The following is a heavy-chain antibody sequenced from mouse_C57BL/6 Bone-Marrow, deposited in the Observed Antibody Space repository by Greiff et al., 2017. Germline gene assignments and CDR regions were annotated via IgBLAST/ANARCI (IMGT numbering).Heavy chain of an antibody. J-gene: IGHJ2*01. CDR2: IYPRSGNT. CDR1: GSTFTSYG. Sequence: QVQLQQSGAELARPGASVKLSCKASGSTFTSYGISWVKQRTGQGLEWIGEIYPRSGNTYYNETFKGKATLTAAKSSSTAYMELRSLTSEDSAVYFCAIPLYYYGSPFDYWGQGTTLTVSS. CDR3: AIPLYYYGSPFDY. V-gene: IGHV1-81*01. D-gene: IGHD1-1*01.